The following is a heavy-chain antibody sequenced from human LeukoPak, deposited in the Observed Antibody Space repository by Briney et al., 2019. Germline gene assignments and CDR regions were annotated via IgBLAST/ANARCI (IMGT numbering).Heavy chain of an antibody. CDR2: IIPIFGTA. CDR3: ARELYDSSATGVFQH. Sequence: ASVKVSCKASGYTFTSYGISWVRQAPGQGLEWMGGIIPIFGTANYAQKFQGRVTITTDESTSTAHMELSSLRSEDTAVYYCARELYDSSATGVFQHWGQGTLVTVSS. J-gene: IGHJ1*01. CDR1: GYTFTSYG. V-gene: IGHV1-69*05. D-gene: IGHD3-22*01.